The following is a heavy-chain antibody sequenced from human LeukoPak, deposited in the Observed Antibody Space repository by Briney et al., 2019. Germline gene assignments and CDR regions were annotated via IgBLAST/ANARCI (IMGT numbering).Heavy chain of an antibody. D-gene: IGHD3-3*01. V-gene: IGHV3-11*01. CDR3: ARGGTNYDFWSGYYTDFDY. J-gene: IGHJ4*02. CDR1: GFTFSDYY. Sequence: GGSLRLSCAASGFTFSDYYMSWIRQAPGKGLEWVSYISSSGSTIYYADSVKGRFTISSDNAKNSLYLQMNSLRAEDTAVYYCARGGTNYDFWSGYYTDFDYWGQGTLVTVSS. CDR2: ISSSGSTI.